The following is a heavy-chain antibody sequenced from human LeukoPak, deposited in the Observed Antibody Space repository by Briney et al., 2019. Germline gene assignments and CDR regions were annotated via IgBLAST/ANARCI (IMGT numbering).Heavy chain of an antibody. CDR2: INPNSGGT. V-gene: IGHV1-2*02. CDR3: ATDPVGYCTANGCYSADY. Sequence: ASVKVSCKASGYTFTGYYMHWVRQAPGQGLEWMGWINPNSGGTNYAQKFQGRLTMTEDTSTDTAYMELSSLRSDDTAVYYCATDPVGYCTANGCYSADYWGQGTLVTVSS. CDR1: GYTFTGYY. D-gene: IGHD2-15*01. J-gene: IGHJ4*02.